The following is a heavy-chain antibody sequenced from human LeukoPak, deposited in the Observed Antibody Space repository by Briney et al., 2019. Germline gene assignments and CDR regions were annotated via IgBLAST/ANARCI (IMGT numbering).Heavy chain of an antibody. CDR2: IIPIFGTA. Sequence: ASVKVPCKASGGTFSSYAISWVRQAPGQGLEWMGGIIPIFGTANYAQKFQGRVTITTDESTSTAYVELSSLRSEDTAVYYCARHPYCSSTSCYKSEYFQHWGQGTLVTVSS. CDR1: GGTFSSYA. D-gene: IGHD2-2*02. J-gene: IGHJ1*01. V-gene: IGHV1-69*05. CDR3: ARHPYCSSTSCYKSEYFQH.